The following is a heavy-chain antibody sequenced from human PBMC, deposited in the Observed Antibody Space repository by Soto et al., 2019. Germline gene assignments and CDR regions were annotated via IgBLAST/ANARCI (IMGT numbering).Heavy chain of an antibody. V-gene: IGHV1-46*01. CDR3: ARVDGPLGYYYYGIDV. J-gene: IGHJ6*02. CDR1: GYTFTSYY. CDR2: IYPSGGST. Sequence: QVQLVQSGAEVKKPGASVKVSCKASGYTFTSYYMHWVRQAPGQGLEWMGIIYPSGGSTSYAQKFQGRFTMTRVTSMSTVNMELSSLKSEDTAVYYCARVDGPLGYYYYGIDVWFQGTTVTASS. D-gene: IGHD3-16*01.